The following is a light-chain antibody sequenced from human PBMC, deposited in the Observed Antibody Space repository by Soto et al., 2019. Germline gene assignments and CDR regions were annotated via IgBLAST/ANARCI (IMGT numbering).Light chain of an antibody. CDR3: SSFTSMFIFV. J-gene: IGLJ1*01. CDR2: EVT. Sequence: QSVLTQPASVSGSPGQSIAISCTGTRSDVGAYNYVSWYQQHPGKAPKLMISEVTNRPSGVSDRFSGSKSGNTASLTISGLKAEDEADYYCSSFTSMFIFVFGAGTKVTV. CDR1: RSDVGAYNY. V-gene: IGLV2-14*01.